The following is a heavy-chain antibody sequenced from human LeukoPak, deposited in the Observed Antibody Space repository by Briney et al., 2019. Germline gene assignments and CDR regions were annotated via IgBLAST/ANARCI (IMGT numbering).Heavy chain of an antibody. V-gene: IGHV4-34*01. CDR2: INHSGST. D-gene: IGHD3-10*01. Sequence: SETLSLTCAVYRGSFSGYYWSWIRQPPGKGLEWIGGINHSGSTKYNPSLKSRVTISVDTSKNQCSLKLSSVTAADTAVYYCARGGDVNYYGSGSSPFDYWGQGTLVTVSS. CDR3: ARGGDVNYYGSGSSPFDY. CDR1: RGSFSGYY. J-gene: IGHJ4*02.